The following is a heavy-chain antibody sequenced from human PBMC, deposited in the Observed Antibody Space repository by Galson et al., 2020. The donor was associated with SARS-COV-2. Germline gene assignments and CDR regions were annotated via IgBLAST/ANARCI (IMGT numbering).Heavy chain of an antibody. J-gene: IGHJ4*02. D-gene: IGHD3-22*01. CDR3: ASNYYDTSGQPYY. CDR2: ISRSSSTI. Sequence: GESLKTSCAAPGFSFISYSMNWVRQAPGKGLEWVSYISRSSSTIYYADSVKGRFTISRDNAKNSLYLQMNSLRAEDTAVYYCASNYYDTSGQPYYWGQGTLVTVSS. V-gene: IGHV3-48*01. CDR1: GFSFISYS.